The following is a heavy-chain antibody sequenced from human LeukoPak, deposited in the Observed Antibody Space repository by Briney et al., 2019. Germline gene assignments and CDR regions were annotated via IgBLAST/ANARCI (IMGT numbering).Heavy chain of an antibody. Sequence: PGGSLRLSCAASGFTFSSYWMNWVRQAPGKRLEWVANIKQDGSEKYYVDSVKGRFTISRDNANNSLYLQMNSLRAEDAAVYYCARGRGGLLWFGELNSWGQGTLVTVSS. CDR3: ARGRGGLLWFGELNS. V-gene: IGHV3-7*01. CDR2: IKQDGSEK. CDR1: GFTFSSYW. J-gene: IGHJ4*02. D-gene: IGHD3-10*01.